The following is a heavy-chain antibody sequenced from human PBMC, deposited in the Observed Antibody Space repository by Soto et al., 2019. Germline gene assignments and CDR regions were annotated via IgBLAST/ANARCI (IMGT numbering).Heavy chain of an antibody. J-gene: IGHJ4*02. CDR1: GGTFSSYT. CDR3: ARGQWLRPYYFDY. CDR2: IIPILGIA. Sequence: QVQLVQSGAEVKKPGSSVMVSCKASGGTFSSYTISWVRQAPGQGLEWMGRIIPILGIANYAQKFQGRVTITADKSTSTAYMELSSLRSEDTAVYYCARGQWLRPYYFDYWGQGTLVTVSS. V-gene: IGHV1-69*02. D-gene: IGHD5-12*01.